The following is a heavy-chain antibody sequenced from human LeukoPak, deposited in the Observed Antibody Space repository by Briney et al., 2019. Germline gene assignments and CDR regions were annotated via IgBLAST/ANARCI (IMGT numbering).Heavy chain of an antibody. CDR1: GFTFSNFA. CDR2: VSDSGGGT. D-gene: IGHD3-16*01. CDR3: AKVGVGWVAFEY. V-gene: IGHV3-23*01. Sequence: GGSLRLSCAASGFTFSNFAMSWVRQAPGKGLQWVSAVSDSGGGTFYADSVKGRFTISRDNSKNTLYLQMNSLRAEDTAVYYCAKVGVGWVAFEYWGQGTLVTVSS. J-gene: IGHJ4*02.